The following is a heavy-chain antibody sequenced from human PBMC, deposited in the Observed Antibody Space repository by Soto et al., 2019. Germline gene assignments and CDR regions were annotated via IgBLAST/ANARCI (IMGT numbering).Heavy chain of an antibody. CDR2: VYYTGTS. CDR1: GGSISDYY. V-gene: IGHV4-59*01. J-gene: IGHJ5*02. Sequence: SETLSLTCTVSGGSISDYYWSWIRQPPGKGLEWVGYVYYTGTSTYNPSLKSRVVMSVDTSKKQISLRLTSVTAADTAVYYCAREFSRWFDPWGQGTLVTVSS. CDR3: AREFSRWFDP.